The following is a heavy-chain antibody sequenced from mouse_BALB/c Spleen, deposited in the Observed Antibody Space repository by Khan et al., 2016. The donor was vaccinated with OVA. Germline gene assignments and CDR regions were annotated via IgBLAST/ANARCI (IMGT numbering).Heavy chain of an antibody. CDR1: GYSITSGYG. CDR2: ISYSGST. D-gene: IGHD1-2*01. V-gene: IGHV3-2*02. CDR3: ARTARIKY. J-gene: IGHJ2*01. Sequence: EVKLLESGPGLVKPSQSLSLTCTVTGYSITSGYGWNWIRQFQGNKLEWVGYISYSGSTNYNPSLKSRISITRDTSKNQFFLQLNSVTTQDTATYYCARTARIKYWGQGTTLTVSS.